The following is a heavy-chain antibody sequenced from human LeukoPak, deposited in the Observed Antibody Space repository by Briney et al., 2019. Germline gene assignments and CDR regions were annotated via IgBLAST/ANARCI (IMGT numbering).Heavy chain of an antibody. CDR3: AKDNYYDSSGYYGEYFQH. Sequence: GGSLGLSCAASGFTFSSYAMSWVRQAPGKGLEWVSGISGSGGSTYYADSVEGRLTISRDNSKNTLSLQMNSLRAEDTAVYYCAKDNYYDSSGYYGEYFQHWGQGTLVTVSS. V-gene: IGHV3-23*01. CDR1: GFTFSSYA. CDR2: ISGSGGST. J-gene: IGHJ1*01. D-gene: IGHD3-22*01.